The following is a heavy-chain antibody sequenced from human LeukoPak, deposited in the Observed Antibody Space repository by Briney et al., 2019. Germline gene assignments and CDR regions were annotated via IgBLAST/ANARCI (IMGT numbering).Heavy chain of an antibody. Sequence: SETLPLTCTVSGGSISNGGYYWTWIRQHPGKGLEWIGHIYYSGTTYYNPSLKSRVTISVDTSKNQFSLKLSSVTAADTAVYYCARASSGTYYYFDYWGQGTLVTVSS. CDR3: ARASSGTYYYFDY. V-gene: IGHV4-31*03. D-gene: IGHD1-26*01. CDR2: IYYSGTT. CDR1: GGSISNGGYY. J-gene: IGHJ4*02.